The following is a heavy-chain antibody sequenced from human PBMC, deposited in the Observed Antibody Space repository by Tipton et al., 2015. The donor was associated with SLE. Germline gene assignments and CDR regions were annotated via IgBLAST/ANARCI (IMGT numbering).Heavy chain of an antibody. V-gene: IGHV3-48*03. J-gene: IGHJ6*03. CDR2: ISSSGSTI. D-gene: IGHD7-27*01. CDR3: ARGPLTGYYYMDV. CDR1: GFTIDDYA. Sequence: GSLRLSCIVSGFTIDDYAMHWVRQAPGKGLEWVSYISSSGSTIYYADSVKGRFTISRDNSKNTLFLQMNSLRADDLAAYYCARGPLTGYYYMDVWGNGTTVTVSS.